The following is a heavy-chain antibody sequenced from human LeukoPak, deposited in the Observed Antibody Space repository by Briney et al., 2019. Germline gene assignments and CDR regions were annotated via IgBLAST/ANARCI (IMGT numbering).Heavy chain of an antibody. D-gene: IGHD4-17*01. CDR2: INPNSGGT. CDR1: GFTFTDYY. V-gene: IGHV1-2*02. J-gene: IGHJ4*02. CDR3: VIFGYGDYGRDENF. Sequence: ASVKVSCKASGFTFTDYYLHWVRQAPGQGLDWMGWINPNSGGTYYAQKFQGRVTMTRDTSISTAYMELNSLRSDDTAVYYCVIFGYGDYGRDENFWGQGTRVTVSS.